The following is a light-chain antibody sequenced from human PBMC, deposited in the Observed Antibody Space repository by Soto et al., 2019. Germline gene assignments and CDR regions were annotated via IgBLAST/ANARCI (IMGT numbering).Light chain of an antibody. V-gene: IGKV4-1*01. CDR2: WAS. CDR1: QSVLYSSNSMNY. J-gene: IGKJ1*01. Sequence: DIVMTQSPDSLAVSLGERATINCKSSQSVLYSSNSMNYLAWYQQKPGRPPKLLIYWASTRESGVPDRFIGSGSGTDFTLTISSLRAEDVAVYYCQQYYGNPLTFGQGTKVDIK. CDR3: QQYYGNPLT.